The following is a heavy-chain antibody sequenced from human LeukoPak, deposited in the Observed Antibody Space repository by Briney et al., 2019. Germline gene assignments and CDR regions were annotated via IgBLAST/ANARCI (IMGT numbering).Heavy chain of an antibody. CDR1: GDSISSGDYY. J-gene: IGHJ3*02. CDR3: ARGPYSYDSSGAFDI. Sequence: SETLSLTCTVSGDSISSGDYYWSWIRQPAGKGLEWIGRISSSGSTNYNPSLKSRVTISVDTSKNQFSLKLSSVTAADTAVFFCARGPYSYDSSGAFDIWGQGTMVTVSS. D-gene: IGHD3-22*01. CDR2: ISSSGST. V-gene: IGHV4-61*02.